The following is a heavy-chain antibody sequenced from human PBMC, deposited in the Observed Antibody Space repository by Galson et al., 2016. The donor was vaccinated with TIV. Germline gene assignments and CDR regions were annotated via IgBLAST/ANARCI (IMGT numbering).Heavy chain of an antibody. CDR2: IYNDGST. CDR1: GFTVSGNY. J-gene: IGHJ6*02. CDR3: ARDRRHCGNECYLFYYYVMDV. D-gene: IGHD2-21*01. Sequence: SLRLSCAASGFTVSGNYMTWVRQAPGKGLEWVSLIYNDGSTTYADSVTGRFSISRDNFKNTVYLQMNSLRADDTAVYYCARDRRHCGNECYLFYYYVMDVWGQGTTVTVSS. V-gene: IGHV3-53*05.